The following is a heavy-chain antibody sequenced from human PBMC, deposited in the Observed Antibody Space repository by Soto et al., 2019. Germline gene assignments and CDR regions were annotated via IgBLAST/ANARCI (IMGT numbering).Heavy chain of an antibody. CDR3: ARTRTSGQNWYFDL. Sequence: QVQLVQSGAEVKKPGASVKVSCKASGYTFTSYDVNWVRQATGQGLEWMGWMNPNSGNTGYAQKFQGRVTMTRNTSISTAYMELSSLRSEDTAVYYCARTRTSGQNWYFDLWGRGTLVTVSS. V-gene: IGHV1-8*01. CDR1: GYTFTSYD. J-gene: IGHJ2*01. D-gene: IGHD6-19*01. CDR2: MNPNSGNT.